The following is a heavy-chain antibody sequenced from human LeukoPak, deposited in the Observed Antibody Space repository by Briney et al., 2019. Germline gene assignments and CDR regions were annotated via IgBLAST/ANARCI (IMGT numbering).Heavy chain of an antibody. Sequence: ASVKVSCKASGYTFTGYYMHWVRQAPGPGHEWMGWINPNSGGTNYAQKFQGRVTMTRDTSISTAYMELSRLRSDDTAVYYCARDTGARLSYYDYWGQGTLVTVSS. V-gene: IGHV1-2*02. CDR1: GYTFTGYY. J-gene: IGHJ4*02. CDR3: ARDTGARLSYYDY. CDR2: INPNSGGT. D-gene: IGHD1-14*01.